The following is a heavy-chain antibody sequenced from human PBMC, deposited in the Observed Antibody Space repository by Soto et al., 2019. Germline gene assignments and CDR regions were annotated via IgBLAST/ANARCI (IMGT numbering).Heavy chain of an antibody. CDR2: IWYDGSSE. D-gene: IGHD2-8*01. Sequence: QVQLVESGGGVVHSGTSLRLSCAASGFTFSSYGMHWVRQAPGKGLEWVAVIWYDGSSEYYADSVKGRFTISRDNSKNTLYLQMNSLRAEDTAVYYCERAGVEEAIQVGYFQHWGQGTLVTVSA. V-gene: IGHV3-33*01. CDR3: ERAGVEEAIQVGYFQH. CDR1: GFTFSSYG. J-gene: IGHJ1*01.